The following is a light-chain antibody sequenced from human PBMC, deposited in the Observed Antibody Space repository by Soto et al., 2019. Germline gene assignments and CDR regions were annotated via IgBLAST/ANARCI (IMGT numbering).Light chain of an antibody. CDR2: GAS. J-gene: IGKJ1*01. CDR1: QSVSNSD. V-gene: IGKV3-20*01. Sequence: EIVLTQSPGTLSLSPGERATLVCRASQSVSNSDLAWYQQKPGQAPRLLIYGASSRATGIPDRFSGSGSGTDFTLNINRLEPDDFAVYYCQQYGSSPWTFCQGTKVEIK. CDR3: QQYGSSPWT.